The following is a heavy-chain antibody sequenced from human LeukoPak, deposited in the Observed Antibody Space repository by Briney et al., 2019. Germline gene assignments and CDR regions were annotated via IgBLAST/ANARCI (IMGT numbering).Heavy chain of an antibody. V-gene: IGHV4-59*01. CDR1: GVSISSYY. CDR2: IYYSGST. Sequence: SETLSLTCTVSGVSISSYYWSWIRQPPGKGLEWIGYIYYSGSTNYNPSLKSRVTISVDTSKNQFSLKLSSVTAADTAVYYCARGILTGYYFPHFDYWGQGTLVTVSS. J-gene: IGHJ4*02. D-gene: IGHD3-9*01. CDR3: ARGILTGYYFPHFDY.